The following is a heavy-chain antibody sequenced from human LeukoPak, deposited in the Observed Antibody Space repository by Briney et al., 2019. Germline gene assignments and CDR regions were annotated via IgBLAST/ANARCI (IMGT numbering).Heavy chain of an antibody. CDR1: GGTFSSYA. V-gene: IGHV1-69*04. Sequence: ASVKVSCKASGGTFSSYAISWVRQAPGQGLEWMGRIIPILGIANYAQKFQGRVTITADKSTSTAYMELSSLRSEDTAVYYCARPHYYDSSGYSFYSDYWGQGTLVTVSS. D-gene: IGHD3-22*01. CDR3: ARPHYYDSSGYSFYSDY. J-gene: IGHJ4*02. CDR2: IIPILGIA.